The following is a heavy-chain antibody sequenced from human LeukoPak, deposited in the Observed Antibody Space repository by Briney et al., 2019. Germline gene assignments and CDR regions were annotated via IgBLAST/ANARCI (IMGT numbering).Heavy chain of an antibody. V-gene: IGHV1-69*04. CDR2: IIPILGIA. J-gene: IGHJ4*02. D-gene: IGHD3-9*01. Sequence: ASVKVSCKASGGTFSSYAISWVRQAPGQGLEWMGRIIPILGIANYAQKFQGRVTITADKSTSTAYMELSSLRSEDTAVYYCARASLPGLTGKPGYWGQGTLVTVSS. CDR1: GGTFSSYA. CDR3: ARASLPGLTGKPGY.